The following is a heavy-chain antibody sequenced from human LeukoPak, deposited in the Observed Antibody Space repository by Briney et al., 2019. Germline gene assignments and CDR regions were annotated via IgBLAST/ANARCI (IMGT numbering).Heavy chain of an antibody. CDR1: GFTFSSYW. CDR2: IKQDGSEK. CDR3: AKDRVGALLYFDS. D-gene: IGHD1-26*01. Sequence: PGGSLRLSCAASGFTFSSYWMSWVRQAPGKGLEWVANIKQDGSEKYYVDSVKGRFTISRDNAKNSLYLQMNSLRAEDTAVYSCAKDRVGALLYFDSWGQGILVTVSS. V-gene: IGHV3-7*03. J-gene: IGHJ4*02.